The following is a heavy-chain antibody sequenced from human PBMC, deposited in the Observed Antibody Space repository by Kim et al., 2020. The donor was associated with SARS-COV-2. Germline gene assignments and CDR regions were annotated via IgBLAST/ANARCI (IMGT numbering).Heavy chain of an antibody. Sequence: GGSLRLSCSASGFTFSSYAMHWVRQAPGKGLEYVSAINSNGGSTYYADSVKGRFTISRDNSKNTLYLQMSSLRAEDTAVYYCVKGRIADYYYYGMDVWGQGTTVTVSS. D-gene: IGHD6-13*01. V-gene: IGHV3-64D*09. CDR1: GFTFSSYA. J-gene: IGHJ6*02. CDR2: INSNGGST. CDR3: VKGRIADYYYYGMDV.